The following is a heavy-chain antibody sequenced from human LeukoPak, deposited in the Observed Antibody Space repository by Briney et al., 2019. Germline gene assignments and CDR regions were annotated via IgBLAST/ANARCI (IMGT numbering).Heavy chain of an antibody. CDR1: EFTFDNYA. CDR3: VKGEVVTADHFDY. D-gene: IGHD1-20*01. V-gene: IGHV3-64D*06. CDR2: INSKGGST. J-gene: IGHJ4*02. Sequence: PGGSLRLSCSASEFTFDNYAMHWVRQAPGKGREYVSGINSKGGSTYYADSVKGRFTISRDNSKNTLYLQMSSRRAEDTAVYYCVKGEVVTADHFDYWVQGALVTVSS.